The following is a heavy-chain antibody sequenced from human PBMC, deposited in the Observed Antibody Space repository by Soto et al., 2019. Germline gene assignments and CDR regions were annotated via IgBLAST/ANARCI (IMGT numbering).Heavy chain of an antibody. CDR3: AREHDWLQNYYYYYGMDV. CDR2: IYYSGST. J-gene: IGHJ6*02. CDR1: GGSISSSSYY. Sequence: XGTLALTCTVSGGSISSSSYYWGWIRQPPGKGLEWIGSIYYSGSTYYNPSLKSRVTISVDTSKNQFSLKLSSVTAADTAVYYCAREHDWLQNYYYYYGMDVWGQGTTVTVSS. D-gene: IGHD3-9*01. V-gene: IGHV4-39*02.